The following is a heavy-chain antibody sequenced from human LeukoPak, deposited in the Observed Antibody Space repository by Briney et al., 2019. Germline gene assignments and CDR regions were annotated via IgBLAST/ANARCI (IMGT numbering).Heavy chain of an antibody. D-gene: IGHD5-18*01. Sequence: PSETLSLTCTVSGGSISSGGYYWSWIRQHPGKGLEWIGYIYYSGSTYYNPSLKSRVTISVDTSKNQFSLKLSSVTAADTAVYYCARGGYSYGSLFAFDIWGQGTMVTVSS. V-gene: IGHV4-31*03. CDR3: ARGGYSYGSLFAFDI. J-gene: IGHJ3*02. CDR1: GGSISSGGYY. CDR2: IYYSGST.